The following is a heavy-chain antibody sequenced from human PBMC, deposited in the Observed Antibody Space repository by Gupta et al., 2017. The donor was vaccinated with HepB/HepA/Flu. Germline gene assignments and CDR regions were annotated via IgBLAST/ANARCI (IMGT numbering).Heavy chain of an antibody. CDR1: GFSLTTSGVG. V-gene: IGHV2-5*02. CDR2: IYWDDDK. CDR3: ARNVATRLLDS. D-gene: IGHD6-6*01. Sequence: QITLKESGPTLVKPTQTLTLTCTFSGFSLTTSGVGVGWIRQPPGKALEWLALIYWDDDKRYSPSLKSRLTITKDTSKNQVVLKMPNMDTVDTGKYYCARNVATRLLDSGGQGTMVTVSS. J-gene: IGHJ4*02.